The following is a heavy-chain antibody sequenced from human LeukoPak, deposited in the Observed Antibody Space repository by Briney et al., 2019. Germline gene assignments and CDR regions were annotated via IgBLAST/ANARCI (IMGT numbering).Heavy chain of an antibody. Sequence: GGSLRLSCAASGFTFSSYAMSWVRQAPGKGLEWVGFIRSKAYGGTTEYAASVKGRFTISRDDSKSIAYLQMNSLKTEDTAVYXCTRVPYYYDSXGYLXFXXWGQXTLVT. J-gene: IGHJ4*02. CDR3: TRVPYYYDSXGYLXFXX. CDR2: IRSKAYGGTT. D-gene: IGHD3-22*01. V-gene: IGHV3-49*04. CDR1: GFTFSSYA.